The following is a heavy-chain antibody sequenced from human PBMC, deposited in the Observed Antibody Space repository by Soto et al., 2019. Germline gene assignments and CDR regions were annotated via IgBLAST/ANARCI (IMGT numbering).Heavy chain of an antibody. V-gene: IGHV4-59*01. Sequence: SETLSLTCTVSGGSISSYYWRWIRQPPGKGLEWIGYIYYSGSTNYNPSLKSRVTISVDTSKNQFSLKLSSVTAADTAVYYCARGGSPYYDILTGYYWSFNIDGMEVWGQGTTVTVSS. D-gene: IGHD3-9*01. CDR2: IYYSGST. CDR3: ARGGSPYYDILTGYYWSFNIDGMEV. CDR1: GGSISSYY. J-gene: IGHJ6*02.